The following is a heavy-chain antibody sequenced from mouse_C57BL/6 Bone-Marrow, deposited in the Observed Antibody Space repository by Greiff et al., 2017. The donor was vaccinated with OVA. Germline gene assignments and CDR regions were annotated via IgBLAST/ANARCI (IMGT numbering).Heavy chain of an antibody. Sequence: EVMLVESGGGLVQSGRSLRLSCATSGFTFSDFYMEWVRQAPGKGLEWIAASRNKANDYTTEYSASVKGRFIVSRDTSQSILYLQMNALRAEDTAIYYCARDAGGSSYRYFDVWGTGTTVTVSS. CDR1: GFTFSDFY. D-gene: IGHD1-1*01. J-gene: IGHJ1*03. CDR2: SRNKANDYTT. V-gene: IGHV7-1*01. CDR3: ARDAGGSSYRYFDV.